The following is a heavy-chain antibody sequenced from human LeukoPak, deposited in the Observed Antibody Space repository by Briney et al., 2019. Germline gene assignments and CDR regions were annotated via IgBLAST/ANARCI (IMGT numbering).Heavy chain of an antibody. J-gene: IGHJ4*02. V-gene: IGHV3-48*03. CDR1: GFTFSSYE. CDR3: ARDPLVLRYFDWPRYYFDY. Sequence: GGSLRLSCAASGFTFSSYEMNWVRQAPGKGLEWVSYISSSGSTIYYADSVKGRFTISRDNAKNSLYLQMNSLRAEDTAVYYCARDPLVLRYFDWPRYYFDYWGQGILVTVSS. D-gene: IGHD3-9*01. CDR2: ISSSGSTI.